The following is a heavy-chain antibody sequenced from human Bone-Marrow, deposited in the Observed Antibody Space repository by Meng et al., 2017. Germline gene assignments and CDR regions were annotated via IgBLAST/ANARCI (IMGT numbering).Heavy chain of an antibody. J-gene: IGHJ5*01. D-gene: IGHD1-1*01. Sequence: SETLSLTCAISGDSVSSIDAAWNWIRQSPSRGLEWLGRTYYRSKWFSNYAESVKSRIIIDPDTSKNQGSLQLHSVTPDDTAVYYCASAGSINWDGTEYNWFESWGQGTLVTVSS. CDR2: TYYRSKWFS. CDR1: GDSVSSIDAA. CDR3: ASAGSINWDGTEYNWFES. V-gene: IGHV6-1*01.